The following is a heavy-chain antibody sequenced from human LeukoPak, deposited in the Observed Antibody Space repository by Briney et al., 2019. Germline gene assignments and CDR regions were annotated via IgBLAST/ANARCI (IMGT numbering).Heavy chain of an antibody. Sequence: SETLSLTCTVSGGSISSYYWSWIRQPAGKGLEWIGRIYTSGSTNYDPSLKSRVTMSVDTSKNQFSLKLSSVTAADTAVYYCARDSGYYGSGSYSWFDPWGQGTLVTVSS. CDR1: GGSISSYY. CDR2: IYTSGST. V-gene: IGHV4-4*07. D-gene: IGHD3-10*01. J-gene: IGHJ5*02. CDR3: ARDSGYYGSGSYSWFDP.